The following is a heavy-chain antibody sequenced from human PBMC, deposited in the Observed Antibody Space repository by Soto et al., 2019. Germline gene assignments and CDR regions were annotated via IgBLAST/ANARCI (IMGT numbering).Heavy chain of an antibody. CDR1: GFTFRDYY. Sequence: PGGSLRLSCAGSGFTFRDYYMGWIRQAPGKGLEWVSYISSSGSTTYYAASVKGRFTISRDNAKNSLYLQMNSLRAEDTAVYYCARDDVSYGLQTNWFDPWGQGTLVTVSS. D-gene: IGHD4-17*01. V-gene: IGHV3-11*01. CDR3: ARDDVSYGLQTNWFDP. J-gene: IGHJ5*02. CDR2: ISSSGSTT.